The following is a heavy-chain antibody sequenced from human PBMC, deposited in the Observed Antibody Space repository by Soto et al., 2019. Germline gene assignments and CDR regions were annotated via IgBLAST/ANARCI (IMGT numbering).Heavy chain of an antibody. D-gene: IGHD3-10*01. J-gene: IGHJ3*02. CDR2: ISAYNGNT. CDR1: GYTFTSYG. Sequence: GASVKVSCKASGYTFTSYGISWVRQAPGQGLEWMGWISAYNGNTNYAQKLQGRVTMTTDTSTSTAYMELRSLRSDDTAVYYCARSAYASGTYYTAPDDAFDIWGQGTMVTVSS. CDR3: ARSAYASGTYYTAPDDAFDI. V-gene: IGHV1-18*01.